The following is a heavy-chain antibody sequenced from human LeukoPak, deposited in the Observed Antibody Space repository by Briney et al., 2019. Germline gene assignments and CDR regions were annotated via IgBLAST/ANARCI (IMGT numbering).Heavy chain of an antibody. Sequence: QPGGSLRLSCAASGFTFSNYGMHWVRQAPGKGLEWVSLIRYDGSNKYYADSVKGRFTISRDNSKNTLYLQMNSLRAEDTAVYYCAKGLVPAGYGWDWFDPWGQGTLVTVSS. D-gene: IGHD2-2*01. V-gene: IGHV3-30*02. J-gene: IGHJ5*02. CDR2: IRYDGSNK. CDR1: GFTFSNYG. CDR3: AKGLVPAGYGWDWFDP.